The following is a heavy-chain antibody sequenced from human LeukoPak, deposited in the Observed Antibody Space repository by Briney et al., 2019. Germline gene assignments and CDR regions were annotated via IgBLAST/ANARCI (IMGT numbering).Heavy chain of an antibody. V-gene: IGHV4-39*01. Sequence: PSETLSLTCTVSGGSISSSSYYWGWIRQPPGKGLEWIGSIYYSGSTYYNPSLKSRVTISVDTSKNQFSLKLSSVTAADTAVYYCASERTGSGSYYNWFDPWGQGTLVTVSS. D-gene: IGHD3-10*01. CDR1: GGSISSSSYY. CDR3: ASERTGSGSYYNWFDP. J-gene: IGHJ5*02. CDR2: IYYSGST.